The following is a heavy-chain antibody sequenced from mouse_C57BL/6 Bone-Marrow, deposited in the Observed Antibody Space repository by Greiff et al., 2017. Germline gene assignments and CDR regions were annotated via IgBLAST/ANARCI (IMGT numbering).Heavy chain of an antibody. J-gene: IGHJ2*01. CDR3: ARGGYYEDFDY. V-gene: IGHV3-6*01. CDR1: GYSITSGYY. CDR2: ISYDGSN. D-gene: IGHD1-1*01. Sequence: EVKLMESGPGLVKPSQSLSLTCSVTGYSITSGYYWNWIRQFPGNKLEWMGYISYDGSNNYNPSLKNRISITRDTSKNQFFLKLNSVTTEDTATYYCARGGYYEDFDYWGQGTTLTVSS.